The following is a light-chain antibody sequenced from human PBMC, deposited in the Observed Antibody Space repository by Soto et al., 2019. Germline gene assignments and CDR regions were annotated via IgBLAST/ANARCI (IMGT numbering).Light chain of an antibody. CDR2: DAS. J-gene: IGKJ5*01. V-gene: IGKV1-33*01. Sequence: DIQMTQTNSTLSASVVDRVTITFQASQNINNYLNWYQQKPGRAPKLLIYDASNLEAGVPSRFRGSGSGTDFTFTISRLQPEDIATYYCQQYENLPTFGQGTRLEIK. CDR1: QNINNY. CDR3: QQYENLPT.